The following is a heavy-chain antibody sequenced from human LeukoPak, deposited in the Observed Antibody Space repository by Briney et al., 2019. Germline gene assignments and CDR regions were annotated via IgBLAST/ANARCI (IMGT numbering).Heavy chain of an antibody. CDR3: AKDAYPTYYDILTGYFPSTFFDY. CDR1: GFTFSSYA. CDR2: ISGSGGST. V-gene: IGHV3-23*01. J-gene: IGHJ4*02. D-gene: IGHD3-9*01. Sequence: GGSLRLSCAASGFTFSSYAMSWVRQAPGKGLEWVSAISGSGGSTYYADSVKGRFTISRDNSKNTLYLQMNSLRAEDTAVYYCAKDAYPTYYDILTGYFPSTFFDYWGQGTLVTVSS.